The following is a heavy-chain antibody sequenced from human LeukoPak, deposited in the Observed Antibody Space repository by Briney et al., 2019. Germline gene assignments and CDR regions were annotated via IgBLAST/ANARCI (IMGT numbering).Heavy chain of an antibody. J-gene: IGHJ3*02. CDR1: GGSISSSSYY. CDR3: ARLRAFDI. CDR2: IYYSGST. Sequence: PSGTLSLTCTVSGGSISSSSYYWGWIRQPPGKGLEWIGSIYYSGSTYYNPSLKSRVTISVDTSKNQFSLKLSSVAAADTAVYYCARLRAFDIWGQGTMVTVSS. V-gene: IGHV4-39*01.